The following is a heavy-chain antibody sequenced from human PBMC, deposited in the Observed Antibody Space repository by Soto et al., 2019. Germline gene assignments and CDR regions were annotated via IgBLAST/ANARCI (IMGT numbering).Heavy chain of an antibody. CDR2: IDPYDTGI. CDR1: GFAFSSEW. V-gene: IGHV3-74*01. D-gene: IGHD2-15*01. J-gene: IGHJ4*02. Sequence: EVQLVESGGGLVQPGGSLRLSCAASGFAFSSEWMHWVRQAPGKGLVWVSRIDPYDTGITYADSVKGRFTISRDNAKNTLYLQMNSLRAEDTAVYYCTSDTFGARDSWGQGTLVTVSP. CDR3: TSDTFGARDS.